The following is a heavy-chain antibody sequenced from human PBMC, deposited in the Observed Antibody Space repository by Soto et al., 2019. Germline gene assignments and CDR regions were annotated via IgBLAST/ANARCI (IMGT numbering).Heavy chain of an antibody. CDR2: IYYSGRT. CDR3: ARFQQYFQH. V-gene: IGHV4-59*08. Sequence: SETPSLTCTVSGGSISSYYWSWMRQPPGKGLEWIGDIYYSGRTDYNPSLKSRVTISVDTSKNQFSLQLTSVTAADTAVYYCARFQQYFQHWGQGTLVTVSS. CDR1: GGSISSYY. J-gene: IGHJ1*01.